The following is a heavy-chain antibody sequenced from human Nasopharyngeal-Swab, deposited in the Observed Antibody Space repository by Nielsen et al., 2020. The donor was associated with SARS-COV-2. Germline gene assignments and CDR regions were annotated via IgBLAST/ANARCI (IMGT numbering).Heavy chain of an antibody. V-gene: IGHV3-21*01. CDR1: GFTFSSYS. D-gene: IGHD3-22*01. CDR2: ISSSSYI. Sequence: GESLKISCAASGFTFSSYSMNWVRQAPGKGLEWVSSISSSSYIYYADSVKGRFTISRDNAKNSLYLQMNSLRAEDTAVYYCARDYYDSSGRFDYWGQGTLVTVSS. J-gene: IGHJ4*02. CDR3: ARDYYDSSGRFDY.